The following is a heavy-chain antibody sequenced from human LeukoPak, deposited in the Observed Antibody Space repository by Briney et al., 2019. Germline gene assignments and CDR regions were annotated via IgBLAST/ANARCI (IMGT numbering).Heavy chain of an antibody. CDR1: GFTFGDYA. Sequence: PGRSLRLSCTASGFTFGDYAMSWFRQAPGKGLEWGGFIRSKAYGGTTEYAASVKGRFTISRDDSKSIAYLQMNSLKTEDTAVYYCTRGEAYCGGDCYPSFDYWGQGTLVTVSS. CDR3: TRGEAYCGGDCYPSFDY. CDR2: IRSKAYGGTT. D-gene: IGHD2-21*02. V-gene: IGHV3-49*03. J-gene: IGHJ4*02.